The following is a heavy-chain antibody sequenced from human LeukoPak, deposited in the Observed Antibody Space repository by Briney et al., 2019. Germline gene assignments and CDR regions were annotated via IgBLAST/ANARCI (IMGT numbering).Heavy chain of an antibody. CDR1: GFTFSSYA. V-gene: IGHV3-23*01. CDR2: ISGSGDST. D-gene: IGHD3-22*01. CDR3: AKDIAYDRSGYYYSYFDH. J-gene: IGHJ4*02. Sequence: PGGSLRLSCAASGFTFSSYAMSWVRQAPGEGLEWVSVISGSGDSTYYADSVKGRSTISRDNSKNTLYLQMNSLRAEDTAVYYCAKDIAYDRSGYYYSYFDHWGQGTLVTVSS.